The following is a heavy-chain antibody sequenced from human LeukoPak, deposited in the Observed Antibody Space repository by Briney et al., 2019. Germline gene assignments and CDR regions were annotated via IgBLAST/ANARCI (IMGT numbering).Heavy chain of an antibody. CDR1: GGSISSYY. CDR3: ARVKGSGSYYTDYYYYYMDV. J-gene: IGHJ6*03. V-gene: IGHV4-59*01. D-gene: IGHD3-10*01. Sequence: SETLSLTCTVSGGSISSYYWSWIRQPPGKGLEWIGYIYYSGSTNYNPSLKSRVTISVDTSKNQFSLKLSSVTAADTAVYYCARVKGSGSYYTDYYYYYMDVWGKGTTVTASS. CDR2: IYYSGST.